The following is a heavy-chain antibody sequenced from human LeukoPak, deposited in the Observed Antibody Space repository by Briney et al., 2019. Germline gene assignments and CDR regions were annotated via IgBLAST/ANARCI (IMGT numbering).Heavy chain of an antibody. CDR1: GGSISSYY. D-gene: IGHD7-27*01. Sequence: SETLSLTCTVSGGSISSYYWSWIRQPPGKGLEWIGYIYYSGSTNYNPSLKSRVTISVDTSKNQFSLKLSSVTAADTAVYYCARALGISYDYWGQGTLVTVSS. V-gene: IGHV4-59*01. CDR2: IYYSGST. CDR3: ARALGISYDY. J-gene: IGHJ4*02.